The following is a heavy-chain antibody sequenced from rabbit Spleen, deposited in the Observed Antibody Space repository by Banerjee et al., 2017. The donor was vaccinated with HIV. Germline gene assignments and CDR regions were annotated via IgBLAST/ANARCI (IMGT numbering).Heavy chain of an antibody. J-gene: IGHJ4*01. CDR1: GFSFSSSYW. CDR3: ARDGSVGSIDLTF. V-gene: IGHV1S40*01. CDR2: IDPDTNHI. Sequence: QSLEESGGDLVKPGASLTLTCTASGFSFSSSYWMCWVRQAPGKGLVWVACIDPDTNHIYDADWAKVPFTSSRTSSPTVTLQMTSLTAADSATYFCARDGSVGSIDLTFWGPGTLVTVS. D-gene: IGHD4-2*01.